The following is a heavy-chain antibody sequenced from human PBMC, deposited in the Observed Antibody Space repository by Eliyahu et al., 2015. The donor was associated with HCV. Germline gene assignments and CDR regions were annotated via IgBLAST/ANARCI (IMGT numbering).Heavy chain of an antibody. J-gene: IGHJ6*02. D-gene: IGHD3-3*01. V-gene: IGHV3-53*01. CDR3: ARKLRFLDYLLGGMDV. CDR2: IYSGGST. Sequence: EVQLVESGGGLIQPGGSLRLSCAASGFTVSSNYMSWVRQAPGKGLGWVSVIYSGGSTYYADSVKGRFTISRDNSKNTLYLQMNSLRAEDTAVYYCARKLRFLDYLLGGMDVWGQGTTVTVSS. CDR1: GFTVSSNY.